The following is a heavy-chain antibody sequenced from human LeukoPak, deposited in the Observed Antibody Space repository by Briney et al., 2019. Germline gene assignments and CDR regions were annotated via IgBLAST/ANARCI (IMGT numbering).Heavy chain of an antibody. CDR3: ARVRYGSGSYFRLNYYYYMDV. J-gene: IGHJ6*03. V-gene: IGHV4-4*07. CDR2: IYTSGST. D-gene: IGHD3-10*01. CDR1: GGSISSYY. Sequence: PSETLSLTCTVSGGSISSYYWSWIRQPAGKGLEWIGRIYTSGSTNYNPSLKSRVTMSVDTSKNQFSLKLSSVTAADTAVYYCARVRYGSGSYFRLNYYYYMDVWGKGTTVTISS.